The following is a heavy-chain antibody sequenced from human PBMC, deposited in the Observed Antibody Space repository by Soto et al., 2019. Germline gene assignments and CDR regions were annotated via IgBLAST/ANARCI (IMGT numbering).Heavy chain of an antibody. Sequence: SETLSLTCTVSGGSISSYYWSWIRQPPGKGLEWIGYIYYSGSTNYNPSHKSRVTISVDTSKNQFSLKLSSVTAADTAVYYCARDGADYGDYVFDYWGQGTLVTVYS. J-gene: IGHJ4*02. CDR1: GGSISSYY. V-gene: IGHV4-59*01. D-gene: IGHD4-17*01. CDR2: IYYSGST. CDR3: ARDGADYGDYVFDY.